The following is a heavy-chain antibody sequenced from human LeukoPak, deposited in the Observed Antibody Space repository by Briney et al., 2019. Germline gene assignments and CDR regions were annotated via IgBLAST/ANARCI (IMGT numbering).Heavy chain of an antibody. CDR3: ARLGGYYDPPDY. CDR2: IHYTGTT. CDR1: GGSIRSSTYY. V-gene: IGHV4-39*01. D-gene: IGHD3-22*01. J-gene: IGHJ4*02. Sequence: SETLSLTCTVSGGSIRSSTYYWAWIHQPPGKGLEWIGTIHYTGTTYYNPSLKSRVTVSVDTSKNQFSLNLSSVTAADTTFYYCARLGGYYDPPDYWGQGTLVTVSS.